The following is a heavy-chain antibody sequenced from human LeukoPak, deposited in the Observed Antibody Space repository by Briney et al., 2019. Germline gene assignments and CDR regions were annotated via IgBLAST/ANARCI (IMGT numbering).Heavy chain of an antibody. CDR1: GYTFTCYY. V-gene: IGHV1-18*04. CDR3: AKRALTTWYFDL. CDR2: ISAYNGNT. D-gene: IGHD1-14*01. J-gene: IGHJ2*01. Sequence: ASVKVSCKASGYTFTCYYMHWVRQAPGQGLEWMGWISAYNGNTNYAQKLQGRVTMTTDTSTSTAYMELRSLRSDDTAVYYCAKRALTTWYFDLWGRGTLVTVSS.